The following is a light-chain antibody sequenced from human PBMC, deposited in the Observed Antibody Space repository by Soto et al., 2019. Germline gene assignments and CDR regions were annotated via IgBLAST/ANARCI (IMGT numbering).Light chain of an antibody. V-gene: IGLV1-51*01. J-gene: IGLJ1*01. Sequence: QSVLTQPPSVSAAPGQKVTISCFGSSSNIGNNYVSWYQQLPGTAPKLLIYDNNKRPSGIPDRFSGSKSGTSATLGITGLRTGDEADYYCGTWDSSLSAGVFGTGTKLTVL. CDR1: SSNIGNNY. CDR3: GTWDSSLSAGV. CDR2: DNN.